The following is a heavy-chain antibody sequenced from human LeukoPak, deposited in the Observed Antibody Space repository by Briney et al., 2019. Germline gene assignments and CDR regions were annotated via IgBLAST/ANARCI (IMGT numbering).Heavy chain of an antibody. CDR1: GYTFTSYG. D-gene: IGHD5-12*01. Sequence: ASVKVFCKASGYTFTSYGISWVRQAPGQGLEWMGWISAYNGNTNYAQKLQGRVTMTTDTSTSTAYMELRSLRSDDTAVYYCARGQGMVATLSPFDYWGQGTLVTVSS. CDR2: ISAYNGNT. J-gene: IGHJ4*02. V-gene: IGHV1-18*01. CDR3: ARGQGMVATLSPFDY.